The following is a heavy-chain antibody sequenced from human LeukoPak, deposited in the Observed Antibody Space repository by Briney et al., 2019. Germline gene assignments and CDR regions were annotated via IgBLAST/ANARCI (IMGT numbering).Heavy chain of an antibody. CDR2: IGTAGDT. CDR1: GFTFSSYD. V-gene: IGHV3-13*01. Sequence: PGGSLRLTCAASGFTFSSYDMHWVRQATGKGLEWVSAIGTAGDTYYPGSVKGRFTISRENAKNSLYLQMNSLRAGDTAVYYCARAPSLTLPDYWGQGTLVTASS. D-gene: IGHD3-9*01. CDR3: ARAPSLTLPDY. J-gene: IGHJ4*02.